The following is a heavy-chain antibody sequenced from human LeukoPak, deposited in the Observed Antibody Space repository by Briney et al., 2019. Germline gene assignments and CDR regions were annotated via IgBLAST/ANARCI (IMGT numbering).Heavy chain of an antibody. D-gene: IGHD1-26*01. J-gene: IGHJ1*01. Sequence: ASVKVSCKASGYKFIGCYMHWVRPAPGQGLEWMGWINPQSGDTNYVQKFQGRVTMTRDTSIKTVDMELSSLRSDDTAVYYCATGEKGTSWWDDLQHWGQGTLVTVSS. V-gene: IGHV1-2*02. CDR1: GYKFIGCY. CDR2: INPQSGDT. CDR3: ATGEKGTSWWDDLQH.